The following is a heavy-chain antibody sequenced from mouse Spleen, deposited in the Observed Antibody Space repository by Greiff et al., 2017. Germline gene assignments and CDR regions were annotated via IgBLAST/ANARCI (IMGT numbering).Heavy chain of an antibody. CDR1: GYTFTSYW. D-gene: IGHD2-4*01. CDR3: AAGDYDDGY. CDR2: IDPSDSYT. J-gene: IGHJ2*01. Sequence: QVQLQQPGAELVKPGASVKLSCKASGYTFTSYWMQWVKQRPGQGLEWIGEIDPSDSYTNYNQKFKGKATLTVDTSSSTAYMQLSSLTSEDSAVYYCAAGDYDDGYWGQGTTLTVSS. V-gene: IGHV1-50*01.